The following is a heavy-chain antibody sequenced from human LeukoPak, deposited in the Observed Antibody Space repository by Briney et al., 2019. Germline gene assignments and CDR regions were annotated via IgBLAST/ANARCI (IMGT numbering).Heavy chain of an antibody. CDR2: IYYSGNT. CDR3: ARDRDYGDFYFDY. J-gene: IGHJ4*02. V-gene: IGHV4-39*07. CDR1: GGSISSRSYY. D-gene: IGHD4-17*01. Sequence: SQTLSLTCTVSGGSISSRSYYWGWIRQPPGKGLEWIASIYYSGNTYYNPSLKSRVTISVDTSKNQFSLKLSSVTAADTAVYYCARDRDYGDFYFDYWGQGTLVTVSS.